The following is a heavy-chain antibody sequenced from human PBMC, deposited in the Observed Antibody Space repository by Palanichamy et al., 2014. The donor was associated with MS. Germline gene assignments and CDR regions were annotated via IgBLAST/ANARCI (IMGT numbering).Heavy chain of an antibody. CDR1: GYTSSNYG. CDR2: ISYDGSYK. J-gene: IGHJ5*02. CDR3: AKAAYYDVHRLDR. D-gene: IGHD3-10*02. Sequence: QVQLVESGGGVVQPGRSLRLSCAGSGYTSSNYGMHWVRQAPGKGLEWVAVISYDGSYKYYGDSVKGRFTISRDNSKNTLYLQMNSLRSEDTAVYYCAKAAYYDVHRLDRWGQGTLVTVSS. V-gene: IGHV3-30*18.